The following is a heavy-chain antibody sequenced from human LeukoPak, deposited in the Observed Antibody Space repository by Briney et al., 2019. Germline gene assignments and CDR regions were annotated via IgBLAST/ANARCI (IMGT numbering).Heavy chain of an antibody. D-gene: IGHD3-3*01. CDR1: GFTFSSYG. CDR2: IWYDGSNK. J-gene: IGHJ4*02. Sequence: PGRSLRLSCAASGFTFSSYGMHWVRQAPGKGLEWVAVIWYDGSNKYYADSVKGRFTISRDNSKNSLYLQMNSLRAEDTAVYYCARLEDDFWSGYYPDYWGQGTLVTVSS. CDR3: ARLEDDFWSGYYPDY. V-gene: IGHV3-33*01.